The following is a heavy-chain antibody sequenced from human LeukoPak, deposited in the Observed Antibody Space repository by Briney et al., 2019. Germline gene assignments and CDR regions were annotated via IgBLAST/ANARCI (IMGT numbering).Heavy chain of an antibody. CDR2: IYPGGST. CDR1: GYSISSGYF. D-gene: IGHD2-15*01. J-gene: IGHJ5*02. V-gene: IGHV4-38-2*02. CDR3: ARDYRTVAATDCFDP. Sequence: SETLSLTCTVSGYSISSGYFWGWVRQPPGKGLEWIGSIYPGGSTYYSPSLKSRLTISVDTSKNQFSLKLSSVTAADTAVYYCARDYRTVAATDCFDPWGQGTLVTVSS.